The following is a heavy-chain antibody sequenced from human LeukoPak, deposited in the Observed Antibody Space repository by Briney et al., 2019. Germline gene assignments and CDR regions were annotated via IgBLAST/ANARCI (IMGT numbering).Heavy chain of an antibody. J-gene: IGHJ4*02. V-gene: IGHV3-48*01. CDR2: ISYSSSTT. CDR3: ARDRLHYGEYEKTFDY. CDR1: GFTFSSYS. D-gene: IGHD4-17*01. Sequence: RGSLRLSCAASGFTFSSYSMNWARQAPGKGLEWVSYISYSSSTTYYADSVKGRFTISRDNAKNSLYLQMDSLRAEDTAVYYCARDRLHYGEYEKTFDYWGQGTLVTVSS.